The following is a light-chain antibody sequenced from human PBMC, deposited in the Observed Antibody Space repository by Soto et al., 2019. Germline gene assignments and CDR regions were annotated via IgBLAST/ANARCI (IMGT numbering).Light chain of an antibody. Sequence: QSALTQPASVSGSPGQSIAISCTGTSSDVGGYNSVSWYQQYPGKAPKLMIHDVSNRPSGVSDRFSGSKSGNTASLTISGLQAEDEADYYCSSWTSSSSYVFGSGTEVTV. CDR3: SSWTSSSSYV. J-gene: IGLJ1*01. CDR2: DVS. V-gene: IGLV2-14*01. CDR1: SSDVGGYNS.